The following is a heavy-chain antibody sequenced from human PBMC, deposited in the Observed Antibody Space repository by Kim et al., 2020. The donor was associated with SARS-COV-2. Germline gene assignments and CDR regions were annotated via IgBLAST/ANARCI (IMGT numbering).Heavy chain of an antibody. J-gene: IGHJ6*01. V-gene: IGHV4-4*02. CDR2: MSHSGRT. CDR1: GTSISTSNW. Sequence: SETLSLTCAVSGTSISTSNWWSWVRQAPGKGLEWIGEMSHSGRTNYNPSLKSRVTISLDKSKNQFSLKLSTVTAAATAVDYCARDGNVETGDPSYYSGM. CDR3: ARDGNVETGDPSYYSGM. D-gene: IGHD7-27*01.